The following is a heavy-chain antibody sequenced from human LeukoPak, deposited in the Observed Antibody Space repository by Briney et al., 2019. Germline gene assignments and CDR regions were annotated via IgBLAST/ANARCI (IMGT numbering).Heavy chain of an antibody. J-gene: IGHJ6*03. CDR2: IKQDGSEK. D-gene: IGHD6-13*01. CDR3: ARDEQLGPYYYYYMDV. CDR1: GFTFSSYW. V-gene: IGHV3-7*01. Sequence: GGSLRLSCAASGFTFSSYWMSWVRQAPGKGLEWVANIKQDGSEKYYVDSVKGRFTISRDNAKNSLHLQMNSLRAEDTAVYYCARDEQLGPYYYYYMDVWGKGTTVTVSS.